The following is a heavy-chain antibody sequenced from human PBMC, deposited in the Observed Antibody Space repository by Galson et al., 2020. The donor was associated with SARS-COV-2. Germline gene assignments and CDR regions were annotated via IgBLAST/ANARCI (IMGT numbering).Heavy chain of an antibody. D-gene: IGHD1-1*01. J-gene: IGHJ4*02. CDR2: ISSSSSTI. V-gene: IGHV3-48*04. CDR1: GFTFSSYS. CDR3: ARDWKDY. Sequence: GESLKISCAASGFTFSSYSMNWVRQAPGKGLEWVSYISSSSSTIYYADSVKGRFTISRDNAKNSLYLQMNSLRAEDTAVYYCARDWKDYWGQGTLVTVSS.